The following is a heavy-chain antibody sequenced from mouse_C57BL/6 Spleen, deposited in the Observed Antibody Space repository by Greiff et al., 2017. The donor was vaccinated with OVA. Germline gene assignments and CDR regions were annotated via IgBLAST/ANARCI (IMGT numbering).Heavy chain of an antibody. CDR3: ARSYYYGSSYHFDV. J-gene: IGHJ1*03. CDR2: INPNNGGT. Sequence: VQLQQSGPELVKPGASVKMSCKASGYTFTDYNMHWVKQSHGKSLEWIGYINPNNGGTSYNQKFKGKATLTVNKSSSTAYMELRSLTSEDSAVYYGARSYYYGSSYHFDVWGTGTTVTVSS. D-gene: IGHD1-1*01. CDR1: GYTFTDYN. V-gene: IGHV1-22*01.